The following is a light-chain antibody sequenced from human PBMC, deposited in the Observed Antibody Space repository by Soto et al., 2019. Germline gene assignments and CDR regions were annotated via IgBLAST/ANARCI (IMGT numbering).Light chain of an antibody. CDR1: SGDIGAYNY. J-gene: IGLJ1*01. Sequence: QSALTQPRSVSGSPGQSVTFSCTGTSGDIGAYNYVSWYQFHPGKAPKMIIYDVNKRPSGVPDRFSGSKSGNTASLTISWLQAEDEADYYCQSYDSSLTTFVFGTGTKLTVL. CDR2: DVN. V-gene: IGLV2-11*01. CDR3: QSYDSSLTTFV.